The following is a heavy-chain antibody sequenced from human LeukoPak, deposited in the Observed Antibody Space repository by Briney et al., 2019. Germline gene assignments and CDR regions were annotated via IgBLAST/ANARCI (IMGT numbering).Heavy chain of an antibody. CDR1: GGSISSGGYS. V-gene: IGHV4-30-2*01. Sequence: SETLSLTCAVSGGSISSGGYSWSWIRQPPGKGLEWIGYIYHSGSTYYNPSLKSRVTISVDRSKNQFSLKPSSVTAADTAVYYCARSPRNDNWFDPWGQGTLVTVSS. CDR2: IYHSGST. J-gene: IGHJ5*02. CDR3: ARSPRNDNWFDP.